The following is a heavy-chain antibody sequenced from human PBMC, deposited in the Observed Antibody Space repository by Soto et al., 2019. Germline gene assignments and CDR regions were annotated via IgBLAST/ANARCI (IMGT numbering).Heavy chain of an antibody. D-gene: IGHD2-2*02. CDR1: GYSFTSYW. CDR3: ARSPSDTDYYYYYGMDV. Sequence: GESLKISCKGSGYSFTSYWISWVRQMPGKGLEWMGRIDPSDSYTNYSPSFQGHVTISADKSISTAYLQWSSLKASDTAMYYCARSPSDTDYYYYYGMDVWGKGTMLTVSS. J-gene: IGHJ6*04. CDR2: IDPSDSYT. V-gene: IGHV5-10-1*01.